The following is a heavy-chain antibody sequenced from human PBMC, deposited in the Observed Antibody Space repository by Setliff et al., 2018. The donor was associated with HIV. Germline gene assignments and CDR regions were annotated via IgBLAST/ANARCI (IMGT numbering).Heavy chain of an antibody. CDR3: ARGYCDTSGSLRGGDVS. J-gene: IGHJ5*02. V-gene: IGHV3-30*04. CDR2: ISYDGSDK. Sequence: GGSLRLSCAASGFTFSIYAIHWVRQAPGKGLEWVAVISYDGSDKYYADSVKGRFTISRDNSKNTLYLQMNSLRTEDTAVYYYARGYCDTSGSLRGGDVSWGQGTLVTVSS. CDR1: GFTFSIYA. D-gene: IGHD3-22*01.